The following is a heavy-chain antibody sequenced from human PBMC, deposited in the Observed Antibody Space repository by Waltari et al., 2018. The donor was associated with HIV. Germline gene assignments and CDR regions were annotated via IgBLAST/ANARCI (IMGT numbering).Heavy chain of an antibody. Sequence: QVHLVQSGAEVKKPGSSVKVSCKASGGAFVSHSFNWMRQAPGQGLEWMGSAIPMVGTRNYARKFQGRVTITSDKSTTTAYMELNGLRRDDTAVYYCASARETMGVDFDSWGQGTLVTVS. D-gene: IGHD3-3*01. J-gene: IGHJ5*01. CDR2: AIPMVGTR. V-gene: IGHV1-69*08. CDR3: ASARETMGVDFDS. CDR1: GGAFVSHS.